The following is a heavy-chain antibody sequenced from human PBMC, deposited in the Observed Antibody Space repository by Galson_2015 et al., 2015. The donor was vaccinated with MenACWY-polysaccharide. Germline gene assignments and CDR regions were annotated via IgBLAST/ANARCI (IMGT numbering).Heavy chain of an antibody. CDR1: GFTFSSYS. CDR3: ARDPNYDSSGYDY. CDR2: ISSSSSTI. V-gene: IGHV3-48*01. Sequence: SLRLSCAASGFTFSSYSMNWVRQAPGKGLEWVSYISSSSSTIYYADSVKGRFTISRDNAKNSLYLQMNSLRAEDTAVYYCARDPNYDSSGYDYWGQGTLVTVFS. D-gene: IGHD3-22*01. J-gene: IGHJ4*02.